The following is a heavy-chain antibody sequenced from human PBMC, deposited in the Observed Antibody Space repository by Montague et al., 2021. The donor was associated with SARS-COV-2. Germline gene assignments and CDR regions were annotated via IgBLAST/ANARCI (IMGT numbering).Heavy chain of an antibody. CDR3: ARRNDMDV. J-gene: IGHJ6*02. CDR1: GFTFSSHW. CDR2: INQDGSDR. Sequence: SLRLSCAGTGFTFSSHWMNWVRQAPGKGLEWVANINQDGSDRRYADSVKGRFTISKDNAKNSLFLEMNSLRAEDTAVYYCARRNDMDVWGQGTTVTVSS. V-gene: IGHV3-7*01.